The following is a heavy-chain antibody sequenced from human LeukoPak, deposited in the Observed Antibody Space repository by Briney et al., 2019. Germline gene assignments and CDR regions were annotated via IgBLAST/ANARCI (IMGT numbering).Heavy chain of an antibody. Sequence: ASVKVSCKASGGTFSSYDINWVRQATGQGLEWMGWMNPNSGNTGYAQKFQGRVTITRNTSISTAYMELSSLRSEDTAVYYCARGAGGSSHFDYWGRGTLVTVSS. V-gene: IGHV1-8*03. CDR3: ARGAGGSSHFDY. D-gene: IGHD1-26*01. CDR2: MNPNSGNT. CDR1: GGTFSSYD. J-gene: IGHJ4*02.